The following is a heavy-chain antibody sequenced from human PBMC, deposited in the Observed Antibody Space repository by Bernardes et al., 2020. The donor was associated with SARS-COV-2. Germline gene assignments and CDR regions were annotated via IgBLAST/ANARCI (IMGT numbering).Heavy chain of an antibody. V-gene: IGHV3-73*01. CDR3: IRPSTNGAYES. J-gene: IGHJ4*02. Sequence: GGSLRLSCAASGFIFSGSAVHWVRQSSGKGLEWVGRIRSKANNYATIYAASVKGRFTLSRDDSKNTAYLQMNSLKAEDTAVYYCIRPSTNGAYESWGQGTLVTVSS. CDR2: IRSKANNYAT. D-gene: IGHD2-2*01. CDR1: GFIFSGSA.